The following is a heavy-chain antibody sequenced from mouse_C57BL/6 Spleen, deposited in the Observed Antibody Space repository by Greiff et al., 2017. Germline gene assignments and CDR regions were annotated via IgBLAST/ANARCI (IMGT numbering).Heavy chain of an antibody. Sequence: EVNVVESGGGLVKPGGSLKLSCAASGFTFSSYAMSWVRQTPEKRLEWVATISDGGSYTYYPDNVKGRFTISRDNAKNNLYLQMSHLKSEDTAMYYCARDGELFDYWGQGTTLTVSS. D-gene: IGHD4-1*01. V-gene: IGHV5-4*01. CDR2: ISDGGSYT. CDR3: ARDGELFDY. J-gene: IGHJ2*01. CDR1: GFTFSSYA.